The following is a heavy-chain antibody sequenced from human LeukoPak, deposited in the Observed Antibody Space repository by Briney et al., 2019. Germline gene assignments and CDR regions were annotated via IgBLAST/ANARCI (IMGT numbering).Heavy chain of an antibody. CDR1: GFTFSNYV. CDR2: ISGSGGST. CDR3: AKDSSGTFDY. J-gene: IGHJ4*02. D-gene: IGHD6-19*01. Sequence: GGSLRLSCAASGFTFSNYVMHWVRQAPGKGLEWVSAISGSGGSTYYADSVKGRFTISRDNSKNTLYLQMNSLRAEDTAVYYCAKDSSGTFDYWGQGTLVTVSS. V-gene: IGHV3-23*01.